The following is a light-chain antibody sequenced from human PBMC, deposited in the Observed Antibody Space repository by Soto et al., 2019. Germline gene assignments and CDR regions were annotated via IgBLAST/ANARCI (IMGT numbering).Light chain of an antibody. CDR2: DAS. CDR3: QQRSNPIT. J-gene: IGKJ5*01. Sequence: EIVLTQSPATLSLSPGARATLSCRASQSVSSYLAWYQQKPGQAPSLLIYDASNRATGIPARFSGSGSGTDFTLTISSLEPEDFAVYYCQQRSNPITFGQGTRLEIK. CDR1: QSVSSY. V-gene: IGKV3-11*01.